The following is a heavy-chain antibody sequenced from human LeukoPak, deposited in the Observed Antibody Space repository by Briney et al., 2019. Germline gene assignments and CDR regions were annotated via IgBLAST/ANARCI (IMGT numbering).Heavy chain of an antibody. J-gene: IGHJ4*02. CDR3: ARDPHQYCSGGSCYDAADY. Sequence: ASVKVSCKASGYTFTSYYMHWVRQAPGQGLEWMGIINPSGGSTSYAQKFQGRVTMTRDTSTSTVYMELSSLRSEDTAVYYCARDPHQYCSGGSCYDAADYWGQGTLVTVSS. CDR2: INPSGGST. V-gene: IGHV1-46*01. D-gene: IGHD2-15*01. CDR1: GYTFTSYY.